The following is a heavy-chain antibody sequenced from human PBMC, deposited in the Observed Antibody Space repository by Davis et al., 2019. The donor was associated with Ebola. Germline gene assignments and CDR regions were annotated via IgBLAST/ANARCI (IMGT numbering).Heavy chain of an antibody. D-gene: IGHD2-15*01. Sequence: MPGGSLRLSCTVSGGSISSYYWSWIRQPPGKGLEWIGYIYYSGSTNYNPSLKSRVTISVDTSKNQFSLKLSSVTASDTAVYYCARDFGYCSGGSCPLDYWGQGTLVTVSS. CDR1: GGSISSYY. V-gene: IGHV4-59*12. CDR3: ARDFGYCSGGSCPLDY. J-gene: IGHJ4*02. CDR2: IYYSGST.